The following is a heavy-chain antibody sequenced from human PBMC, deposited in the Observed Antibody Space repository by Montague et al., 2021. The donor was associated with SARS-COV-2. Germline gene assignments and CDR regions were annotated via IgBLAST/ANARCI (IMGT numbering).Heavy chain of an antibody. CDR3: ARVARYCTNGVCQTYYYYGLDV. J-gene: IGHJ6*02. Sequence: SETLSLTCIVSGGSINYYYWSWIRQSPGKGLEWIGYMYYSGSTNYNPSLKSRVTMSIDRSKNQFSLKLRSVTAADTAVYYCARVARYCTNGVCQTYYYYGLDVWGQGTPVTVSS. CDR1: GGSINYYY. CDR2: MYYSGST. D-gene: IGHD2-8*01. V-gene: IGHV4-59*01.